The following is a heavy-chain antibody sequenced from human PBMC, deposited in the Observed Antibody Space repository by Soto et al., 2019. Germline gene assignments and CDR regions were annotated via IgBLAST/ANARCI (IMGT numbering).Heavy chain of an antibody. J-gene: IGHJ4*02. V-gene: IGHV3-23*01. CDR2: LSSSGRDT. D-gene: IGHD2-2*01. CDR1: GFTFSSYA. Sequence: QPGGSLRLSCAASGFTFSSYAVSWVRQAPGKGLEWVSTLSSSGRDTYYADSVKGRFTISRDNSINTLFLQMNSLRADDTAVYYCAKGPLWNTRNFDYWGQGTLVTVSS. CDR3: AKGPLWNTRNFDY.